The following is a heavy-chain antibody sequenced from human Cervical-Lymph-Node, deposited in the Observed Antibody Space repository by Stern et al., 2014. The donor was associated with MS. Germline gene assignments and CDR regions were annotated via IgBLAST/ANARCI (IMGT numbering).Heavy chain of an antibody. J-gene: IGHJ5*02. CDR1: GFTFSVYG. CDR2: ISYDGSNK. Sequence: DQLVESGGGVVQPGRSLRLSCAASGFTFSVYGMHLVRQAPGKGLEWVALISYDGSNKSYADSVKGRFTISRDNSKDTLYLQMNSLRSEDTAVYYCTKRESDFWSGGFDPWGQGTLVTVSS. V-gene: IGHV3-30*18. CDR3: TKRESDFWSGGFDP. D-gene: IGHD3-3*01.